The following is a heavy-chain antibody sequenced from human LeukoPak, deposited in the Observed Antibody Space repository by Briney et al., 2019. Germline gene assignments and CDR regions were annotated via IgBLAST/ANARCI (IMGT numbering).Heavy chain of an antibody. J-gene: IGHJ4*02. CDR3: VRDWGYDSSGYWQKYFDS. CDR1: GFTFSSYG. V-gene: IGHV3-30*02. D-gene: IGHD3-22*01. Sequence: GGSLRLSCAASGFTFSSYGMHWVRQAPGKGLEWVAYIQYDGSNEQYAHSVKGRFRISRDSSKNILYLQMNSLRAEDTAVYYCVRDWGYDSSGYWQKYFDSWGQGTLVTVSS. CDR2: IQYDGSNE.